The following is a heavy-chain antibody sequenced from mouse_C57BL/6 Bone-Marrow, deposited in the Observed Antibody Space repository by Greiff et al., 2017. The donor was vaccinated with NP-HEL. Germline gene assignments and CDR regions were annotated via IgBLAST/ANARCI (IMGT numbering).Heavy chain of an antibody. Sequence: QVQLKQPGAELVKPGASVKLSCKASGYTFTSYWMHWVKQRPGRGLEWIGRIDPNSGGTKYNEKFKSKATLTVDKPSSTAYMQLSSLTSEDSAVYYCALIGYWYFEVWGTGTTVTVSS. CDR2: IDPNSGGT. D-gene: IGHD1-1*01. J-gene: IGHJ1*03. V-gene: IGHV1-72*01. CDR1: GYTFTSYW. CDR3: ALIGYWYFEV.